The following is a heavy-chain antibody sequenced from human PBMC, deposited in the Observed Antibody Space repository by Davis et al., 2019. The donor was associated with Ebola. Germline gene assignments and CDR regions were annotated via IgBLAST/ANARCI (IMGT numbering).Heavy chain of an antibody. CDR2: IFSNDEK. J-gene: IGHJ5*02. Sequence: SGPTLVKPTETLTLTCTVSGFSLSDPKVGVSWIRQSPGKTLEWLGDIFSNDEKSYTTSLESRLTISKDASGSQVVLTMTNMDPVDTATYYCARIRQNLVARALILVVYNWFDPWGQGTLVTVSS. D-gene: IGHD5/OR15-5a*01. CDR1: GFSLSDPKVG. CDR3: ARIRQNLVARALILVVYNWFDP. V-gene: IGHV2-26*01.